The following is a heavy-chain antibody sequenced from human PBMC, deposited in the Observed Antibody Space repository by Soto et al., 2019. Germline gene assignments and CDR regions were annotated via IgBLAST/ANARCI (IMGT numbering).Heavy chain of an antibody. CDR3: AHRVRRTVFGLVTTTAIYFDF. CDR1: GFSLTTSGVG. Sequence: QITLNESGPTVVRPTETLTLTCRFSGFSLTTSGVGVGWIRQSPGKAPEWLALIYWDDDKRYSASLKSRLTITKDTTTNQVVLTVSDLDPTDTATYYCAHRVRRTVFGLVTTTAIYFDFWGQGTPVAVSS. D-gene: IGHD3-3*01. V-gene: IGHV2-5*02. J-gene: IGHJ4*02. CDR2: IYWDDDK.